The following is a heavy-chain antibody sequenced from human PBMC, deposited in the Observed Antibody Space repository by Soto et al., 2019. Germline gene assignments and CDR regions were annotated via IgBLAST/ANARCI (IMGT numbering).Heavy chain of an antibody. CDR3: ARIDRPFGPFDY. CDR2: IYYSGST. D-gene: IGHD3-16*01. V-gene: IGHV4-31*01. CDR1: GGSISSGGYY. J-gene: IGHJ4*02. Sequence: TLSLTCTVSGGSISSGGYYWSWIRQHPGKGLEWIGYIYYSGSTYYNPSLKSLVTISVDTSKNQFSLKLSSVTAADTAVYYCARIDRPFGPFDYWGQGTLVTVSS.